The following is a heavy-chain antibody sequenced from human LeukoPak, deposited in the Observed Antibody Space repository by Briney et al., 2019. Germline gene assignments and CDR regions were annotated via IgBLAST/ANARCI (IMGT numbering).Heavy chain of an antibody. CDR3: ARLWSTDCRGGSCPHQPNY. V-gene: IGHV4-4*02. CDR1: GGSISSSNW. CDR2: IYHSGST. D-gene: IGHD2-15*01. J-gene: IGHJ4*02. Sequence: SETLSLTCAVSGGSISSSNWWSWVRQPPGKGLEWIGEIYHSGSTYYNPSLKSRVTISVDTSKNQFSLKLSSVTAADTAVYYCARLWSTDCRGGSCPHQPNYWGQGTLVTVSS.